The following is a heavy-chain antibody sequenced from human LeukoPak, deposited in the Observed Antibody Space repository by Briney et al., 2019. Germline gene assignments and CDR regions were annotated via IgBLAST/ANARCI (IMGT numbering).Heavy chain of an antibody. CDR2: IKRDGSEK. D-gene: IGHD2-2*01. CDR1: GFTLSSYW. V-gene: IGHV3-7*01. J-gene: IGHJ6*02. Sequence: GGSLRLSCAASGFTLSSYWMSWVRQAPGKGLEWVANIKRDGSEKYYVDSVKGRFTISRDNAKNSLYLQMNSLRAEDTAVYYCARNRGSSTSPPPPGYYYYGMDVWGQGTTVTVSS. CDR3: ARNRGSSTSPPPPGYYYYGMDV.